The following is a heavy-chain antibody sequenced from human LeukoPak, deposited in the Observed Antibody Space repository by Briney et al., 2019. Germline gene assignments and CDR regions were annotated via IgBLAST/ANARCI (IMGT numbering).Heavy chain of an antibody. CDR1: GFSFSNYW. CDR3: VRDRNYNMDV. CDR2: INSDGSST. Sequence: GGSLRLSCAASGFSFSNYWMHWVRQAPGKGLVWVSLINSDGSSTRYEDSVKGRFTISGDNAKNTLYLQMNSLRAEDRAVYYCVRDRNYNMDVWGQGTTVTVSS. V-gene: IGHV3-74*01. J-gene: IGHJ6*03.